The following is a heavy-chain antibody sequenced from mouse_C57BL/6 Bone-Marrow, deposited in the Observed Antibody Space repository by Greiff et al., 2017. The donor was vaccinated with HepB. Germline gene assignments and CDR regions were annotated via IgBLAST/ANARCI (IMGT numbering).Heavy chain of an antibody. D-gene: IGHD2-5*01. V-gene: IGHV7-1*01. CDR1: GFTFSDFY. J-gene: IGHJ3*01. CDR3: ARESNYGFAY. Sequence: EVMLVESGGGLVQSGRSLRLSCATSGFTFSDFYMEWVRQAPGKGLEWIAASRNKANDYTTEYSASVKGRFIVSRDTSQSILYLQMNALRAEDTAIYYCARESNYGFAYWGQGTLVTVSA. CDR2: SRNKANDYTT.